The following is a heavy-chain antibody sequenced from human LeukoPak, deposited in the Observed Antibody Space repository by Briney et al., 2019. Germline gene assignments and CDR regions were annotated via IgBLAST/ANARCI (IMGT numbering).Heavy chain of an antibody. Sequence: SETLSLTCAVYGGSFSGYYWSWIRQPPGKWLEWIGEINHSGSTNYNPSLKSRVTISADTSKNQFSLKLSSVTAADTAVYYCTRDQRSGYSGYDYYYYYYMDVWGKGTTVTISS. V-gene: IGHV4-34*01. CDR1: GGSFSGYY. CDR3: TRDQRSGYSGYDYYYYYYMDV. J-gene: IGHJ6*03. D-gene: IGHD5-12*01. CDR2: INHSGST.